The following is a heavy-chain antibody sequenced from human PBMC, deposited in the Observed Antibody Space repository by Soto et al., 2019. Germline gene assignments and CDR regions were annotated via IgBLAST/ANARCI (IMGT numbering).Heavy chain of an antibody. V-gene: IGHV4-34*01. J-gene: IGHJ5*02. CDR1: GGSFSGYY. CDR2: INHSGST. CDR3: ARAYIVGATLWFDP. Sequence: SETLSLTYAVYGGSFSGYYWSWILQPPGKGLEWIGEINHSGSTNYNPSLKSRVTISVDTSKNQFSLKLSSVTAADTAVYYCARAYIVGATLWFDPWGQGTLVTVSS. D-gene: IGHD1-26*01.